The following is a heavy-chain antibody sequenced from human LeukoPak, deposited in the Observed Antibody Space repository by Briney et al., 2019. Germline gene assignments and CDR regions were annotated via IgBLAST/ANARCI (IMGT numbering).Heavy chain of an antibody. CDR3: AKDDDDFLDVFDI. J-gene: IGHJ3*02. V-gene: IGHV3-23*01. CDR2: ISGSGSST. D-gene: IGHD3-3*01. CDR1: GFTFSSYT. Sequence: PGGSLRLSCAASGFTFSSYTMSWVRQAPGKGLEGVSGISGSGSSTYHAESARGRFTISRENSKKTLHLQMNSLRGEDTAIYYCAKDDDDFLDVFDIWGQGTVVTVSS.